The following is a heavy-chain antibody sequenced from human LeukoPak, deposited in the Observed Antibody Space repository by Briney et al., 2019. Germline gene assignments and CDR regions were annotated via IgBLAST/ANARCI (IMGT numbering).Heavy chain of an antibody. CDR3: ARGDYYDSGGPEDY. D-gene: IGHD3-22*01. J-gene: IGHJ4*02. Sequence: GGSLRVSCAASGFTFSSYSMNWVRQAPGKGLEWVSSISTTSSYIYYVDSVKGRFTISRDNAKNSLYLQMNGLRAEDTAVYYCARGDYYDSGGPEDYWGQGTLVTVSS. V-gene: IGHV3-21*01. CDR1: GFTFSSYS. CDR2: ISTTSSYI.